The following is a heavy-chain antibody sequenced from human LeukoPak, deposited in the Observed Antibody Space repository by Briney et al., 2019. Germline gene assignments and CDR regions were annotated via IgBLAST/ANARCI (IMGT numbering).Heavy chain of an antibody. J-gene: IGHJ5*02. CDR3: AREWDEQQLVWFDP. Sequence: ASVKVSCKASGYTFTSYAMNWVRQAPGRGLEWMGWINTNTGNPTYAQGFTGRFVFSLDTSVSTAYLQISSLKAEDTAVYYCAREWDEQQLVWFDPWGQGTLVTVSS. D-gene: IGHD6-13*01. CDR1: GYTFTSYA. V-gene: IGHV7-4-1*02. CDR2: INTNTGNP.